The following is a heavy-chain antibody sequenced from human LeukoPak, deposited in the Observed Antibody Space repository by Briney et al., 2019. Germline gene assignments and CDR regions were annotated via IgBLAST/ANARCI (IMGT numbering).Heavy chain of an antibody. J-gene: IGHJ4*02. V-gene: IGHV1-69*13. D-gene: IGHD3-10*01. CDR3: ARGDGSGSYYQYYFDY. CDR1: GGTFSSYA. Sequence: ASVKVSCKASGGTFSSYAISWVRQAPGQGLEWMGGIIPIFGTANYAQKFQGRVTITADESTSTAYMELSSLRSEDTAVYYCARGDGSGSYYQYYFDYWGQGTLVTVSS. CDR2: IIPIFGTA.